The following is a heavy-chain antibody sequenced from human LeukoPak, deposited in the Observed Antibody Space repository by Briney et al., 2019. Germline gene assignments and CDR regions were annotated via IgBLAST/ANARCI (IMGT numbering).Heavy chain of an antibody. CDR2: ISGSGGST. Sequence: GGSLRLSCAASGFTFSSYAMSWVRQAPGKGLEWVSGISGSGGSTYYADSVRGRFTISRDNSKNTLYLQMNSLRAEDTAVYYCAKDGARYYYETSGYYYDYWGQGTLVTVSS. CDR3: AKDGARYYYETSGYYYDY. CDR1: GFTFSSYA. D-gene: IGHD3-22*01. J-gene: IGHJ4*02. V-gene: IGHV3-23*01.